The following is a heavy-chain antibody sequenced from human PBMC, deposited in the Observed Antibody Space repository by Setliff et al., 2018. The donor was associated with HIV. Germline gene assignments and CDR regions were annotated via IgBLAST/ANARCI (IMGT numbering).Heavy chain of an antibody. J-gene: IGHJ5*02. CDR2: IKKDGREK. CDR1: GFTFSNYW. CDR3: ASMWKVGA. D-gene: IGHD1-26*01. Sequence: PGGSLRLSCAASGFTFSNYWMDWVRQVPGKGLEWVATIKKDGREKYYVDSVKGRFTISRDNARTSLYLEMTNLKVEDTAVYFCASMWKVGAWGRGTLVTVSS. V-gene: IGHV3-7*03.